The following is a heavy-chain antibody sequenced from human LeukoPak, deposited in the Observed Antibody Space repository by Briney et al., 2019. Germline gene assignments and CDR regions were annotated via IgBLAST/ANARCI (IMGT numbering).Heavy chain of an antibody. CDR3: AREGIVNHYYGSGTYNFLDY. D-gene: IGHD3-10*01. V-gene: IGHV3-7*01. CDR1: GSTFSSYS. Sequence: GGSLRLSCAASGSTFSSYSMNWVRQAPGKGLEWVANIKQDGSEKNYVDSVKGRFTISRDNAENSLYLQMNSLRAEDTAVYYCAREGIVNHYYGSGTYNFLDYWGQGTLVTVSS. J-gene: IGHJ4*02. CDR2: IKQDGSEK.